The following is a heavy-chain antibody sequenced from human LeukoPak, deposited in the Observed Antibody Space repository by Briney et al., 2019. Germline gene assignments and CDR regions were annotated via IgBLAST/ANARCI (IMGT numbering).Heavy chain of an antibody. V-gene: IGHV3-74*01. Sequence: GGSVTLSWVRSGFTFGNPWMHWVRQAPGRGLMWVSAIKTDGSSTSYVDSVKGRSTISRDNAKNTLYLQMNSLRSEDTAIYYCVRGITATSGWGQGTLVTVSS. CDR2: IKTDGSST. D-gene: IGHD1-20*01. CDR1: GFTFGNPW. J-gene: IGHJ4*02. CDR3: VRGITATSG.